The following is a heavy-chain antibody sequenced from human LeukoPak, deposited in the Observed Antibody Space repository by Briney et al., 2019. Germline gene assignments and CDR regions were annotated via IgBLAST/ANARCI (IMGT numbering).Heavy chain of an antibody. CDR1: GFTVSSNY. Sequence: PGGSLRLSCAASGFTVSSNYMSWVRQAPGKGLEWVSVIYSGGSTYYADSVKGRFTISRDNSKNTLYLQMNSLRAEDTAVYYCARDKTYYYDSSGYRGAYYFDYWGQGTLVTVSS. CDR3: ARDKTYYYDSSGYRGAYYFDY. J-gene: IGHJ4*02. D-gene: IGHD3-22*01. V-gene: IGHV3-53*01. CDR2: IYSGGST.